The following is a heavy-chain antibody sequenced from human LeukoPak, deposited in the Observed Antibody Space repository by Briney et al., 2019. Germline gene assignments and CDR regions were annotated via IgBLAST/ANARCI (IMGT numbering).Heavy chain of an antibody. CDR3: ARDRPDFYGSGSYYLPVNCFDP. J-gene: IGHJ5*02. Sequence: GGSLRLSCAASGFTFSSYWMHWVRQAPGKGLVWVSHINSDGSSTSYADSVKGRFTISRDNAKNTLYLQMNSLRAEDTAVYYCARDRPDFYGSGSYYLPVNCFDPWGQGTLVTVSS. CDR2: INSDGSST. CDR1: GFTFSSYW. V-gene: IGHV3-74*01. D-gene: IGHD3-10*01.